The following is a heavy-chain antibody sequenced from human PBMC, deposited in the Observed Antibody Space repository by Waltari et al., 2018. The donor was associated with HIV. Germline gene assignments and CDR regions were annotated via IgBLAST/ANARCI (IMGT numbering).Heavy chain of an antibody. D-gene: IGHD1-20*01. CDR3: VGGVTGSVFDY. CDR1: GFTFSDHY. CDR2: IRKTTNGYTT. J-gene: IGHJ4*02. V-gene: IGHV3-72*01. Sequence: EVHLVESGGGLVQPGGSLRLSCAASGFTFSDHYMDWVRQAPGKGLEWVARIRKTTNGYTTEYVASVRGRFIISREDSKNALYLQMNSLRTEDTAVYFCVGGVTGSVFDYWGQGTLVTVSS.